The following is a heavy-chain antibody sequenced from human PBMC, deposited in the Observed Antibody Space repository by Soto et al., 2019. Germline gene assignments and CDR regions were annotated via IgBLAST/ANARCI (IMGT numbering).Heavy chain of an antibody. V-gene: IGHV3-21*01. CDR3: AREFFSGGSCYFLY. Sequence: GGSLRLSCAASGFTFSSYSMNWVRQAPGKGLEWVSTISSSSSYIYYANSVKGRFTISRDNAKNSLYLQMNSLRAEDTAVYYCAREFFSGGSCYFLYWGQGTLVTVSS. J-gene: IGHJ1*01. CDR1: GFTFSSYS. CDR2: ISSSSSYI. D-gene: IGHD2-15*01.